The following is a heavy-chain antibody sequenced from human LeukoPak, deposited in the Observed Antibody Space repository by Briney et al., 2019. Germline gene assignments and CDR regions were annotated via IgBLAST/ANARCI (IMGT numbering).Heavy chain of an antibody. D-gene: IGHD2-2*01. V-gene: IGHV4-34*01. CDR3: ARVPGRPADVFDH. Sequence: PSETLSLTCAVYGGSLSGYSWSWIRQPPGKGLEWIGEINHSGSTNYNPSLKSRVTMSADTSKNQFSLKLSAVTAADTAFYYCARVPGRPADVFDHWGQGTLVTVSS. CDR1: GGSLSGYS. J-gene: IGHJ4*02. CDR2: INHSGST.